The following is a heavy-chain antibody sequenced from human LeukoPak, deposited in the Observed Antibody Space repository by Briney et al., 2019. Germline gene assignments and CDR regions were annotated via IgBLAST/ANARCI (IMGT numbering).Heavy chain of an antibody. CDR2: INEDGSDK. Sequence: PGGSLRLSCAASGFMFSVYWMAWVRQAPGKGLEWLANINEDGSDKNYVASEKGRFTISRDNAKKSLYLQMNSLRGEDTAVYYCARDAAYGYDRFDYWGQGTQVTVSS. CDR1: GFMFSVYW. CDR3: ARDAAYGYDRFDY. V-gene: IGHV3-7*01. D-gene: IGHD5-18*01. J-gene: IGHJ4*02.